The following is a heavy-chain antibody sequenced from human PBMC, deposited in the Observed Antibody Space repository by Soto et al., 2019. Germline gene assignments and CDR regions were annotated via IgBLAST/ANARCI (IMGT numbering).Heavy chain of an antibody. CDR2: IIPIFGTA. V-gene: IGHV1-69*06. CDR3: ARAPEAYDILTGYYLY. CDR1: GGTFSSYA. Sequence: ASVKVSCKASGGTFSSYAISRVRQAPGQGLEWMGGIIPIFGTANYAQKFQGRVTITADKSTSTAYMELSSLRSEDTAVYYCARAPEAYDILTGYYLYWGQGTLVTVSS. D-gene: IGHD3-9*01. J-gene: IGHJ4*02.